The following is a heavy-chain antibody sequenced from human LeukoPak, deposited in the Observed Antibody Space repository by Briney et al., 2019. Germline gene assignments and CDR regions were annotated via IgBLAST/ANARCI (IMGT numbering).Heavy chain of an antibody. CDR3: ARYAAYCSSTSPCYYYYYMDV. J-gene: IGHJ6*03. CDR1: GFTFSSYW. V-gene: IGHV3-7*01. D-gene: IGHD2-2*01. Sequence: GGSLRLSCAASGFTFSSYWMSWVRQAPGKGLDWVANIKQDGSEKYYVDSVKGRFTISRDNAKNLLYLQMNSLRAEDTAVYYCARYAAYCSSTSPCYYYYYMDVWGKGTTVTVSS. CDR2: IKQDGSEK.